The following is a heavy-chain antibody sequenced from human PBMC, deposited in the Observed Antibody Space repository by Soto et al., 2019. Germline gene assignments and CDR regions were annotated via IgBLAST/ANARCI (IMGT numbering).Heavy chain of an antibody. J-gene: IGHJ6*02. V-gene: IGHV4-39*01. CDR3: ARLVPYYYYGMDV. Sequence: TLSLTCTVSGGSISSSSYYWGWIRQPPGKGLEWIGSIYYSGSTYYNPSLKSRVTISVDTSKNQFSLKLSSVTAADTAVYYCARLVPYYYYGMDVWGQGTTVTVSS. CDR1: GGSISSSSYY. D-gene: IGHD3-10*01. CDR2: IYYSGST.